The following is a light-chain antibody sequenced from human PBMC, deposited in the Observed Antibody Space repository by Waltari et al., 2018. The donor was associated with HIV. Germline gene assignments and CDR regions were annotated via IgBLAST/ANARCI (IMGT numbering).Light chain of an antibody. CDR3: QSADTSGDYVV. J-gene: IGLJ2*01. V-gene: IGLV3-25*03. CDR2: KDS. Sequence: ITCSGDALPKQYAYWYQQKSGQAPLLVIYKDSERPSGIPERISGSSSGTTVTLTITGVQAEDEADYYCQSADTSGDYVVFGGGTKLTV. CDR1: ALPKQY.